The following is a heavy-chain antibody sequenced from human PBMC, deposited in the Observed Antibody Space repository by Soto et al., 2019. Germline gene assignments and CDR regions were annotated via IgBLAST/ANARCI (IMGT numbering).Heavy chain of an antibody. J-gene: IGHJ6*03. V-gene: IGHV3-74*01. CDR3: ARIGTGYYYMDV. CDR2: INSDGSRT. CDR1: GFTFSSYW. D-gene: IGHD1-1*01. Sequence: GGSLRLSCAASGFTFSSYWMHWVRQAPGEGLRWVSRINSDGSRTTYADSVKGRITISRDNAKNTVYLQMNSLSAEDTAVYYCARIGTGYYYMDVWGKGTTVTVSS.